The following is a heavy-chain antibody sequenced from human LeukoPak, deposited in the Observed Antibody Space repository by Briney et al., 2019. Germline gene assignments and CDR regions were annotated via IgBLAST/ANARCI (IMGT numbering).Heavy chain of an antibody. D-gene: IGHD6-13*01. CDR2: ISGIGGST. J-gene: IGHJ4*02. V-gene: IGHV3-64*01. CDR1: GFTFSSYG. Sequence: GGSLRLSCAASGFTFSSYGMSWVRQAPGKGLEYVSAISGIGGSTYYANSVKGRFTISRDNSKNTLYLQMGSLRAEVMAVYYCARFGYSSSWSFNDYWGQGTLVTVSS. CDR3: ARFGYSSSWSFNDY.